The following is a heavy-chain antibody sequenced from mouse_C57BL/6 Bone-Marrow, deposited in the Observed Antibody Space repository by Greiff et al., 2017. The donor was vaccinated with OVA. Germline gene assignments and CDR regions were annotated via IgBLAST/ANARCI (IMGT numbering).Heavy chain of an antibody. CDR2: ISYDGSN. CDR1: GYSITSGYY. J-gene: IGHJ4*01. CDR3: AREEGQLRLRHAMDY. D-gene: IGHD3-2*02. V-gene: IGHV3-6*01. Sequence: EVQLQQSGPGLVKPSQSLSLTCSVTGYSITSGYYWHWIRQFPGNKLEWMGYISYDGSNNYNPSLKNRISITRDTSKNQFFLKLNSVTTEDTATYYCAREEGQLRLRHAMDYWGQGTSVTVSS.